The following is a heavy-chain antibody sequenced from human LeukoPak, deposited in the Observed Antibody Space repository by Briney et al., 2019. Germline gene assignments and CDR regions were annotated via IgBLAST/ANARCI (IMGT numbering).Heavy chain of an antibody. CDR1: GFTFSSYA. CDR2: ISGSGGST. D-gene: IGHD2-21*02. CDR3: AKNRGGDCYSPFDY. V-gene: IGHV3-23*01. Sequence: GGSLRLSCAASGFTFSSYAMSWVRQAPGKGLEWVSAISGSGGSTYYADSVKGRFTISRDNSKNTLYLQVNSLRAEDTAVYYCAKNRGGDCYSPFDYWGQGTLVTVSS. J-gene: IGHJ4*02.